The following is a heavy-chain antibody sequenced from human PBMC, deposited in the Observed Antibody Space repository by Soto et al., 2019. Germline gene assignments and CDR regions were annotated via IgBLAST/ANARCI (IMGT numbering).Heavy chain of an antibody. CDR3: AIKGRGSGSYFIDY. D-gene: IGHD1-26*01. Sequence: QVQLVESGGGVVQPGRSLRLSCAASGFTFSSYGMHWVRQAPGKGLEWVAVIWYDGSNKYYADSVKGRFTISRDNSKNTLYLQMNSLRAEDTAVYYCAIKGRGSGSYFIDYWGQGTLVTVSS. V-gene: IGHV3-33*01. CDR1: GFTFSSYG. J-gene: IGHJ4*02. CDR2: IWYDGSNK.